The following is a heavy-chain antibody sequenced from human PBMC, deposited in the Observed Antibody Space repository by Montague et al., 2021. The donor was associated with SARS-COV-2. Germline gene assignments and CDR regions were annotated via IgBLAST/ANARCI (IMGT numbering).Heavy chain of an antibody. CDR2: IYASGST. D-gene: IGHD3-16*01. CDR3: VRDGGNWYYFDY. CDR1: GVSITSYY. V-gene: IGHV4-4*07. Sequence: SETLSLTCSISGVSITSYYWSWVRQPAGKGLEWIGHIYASGSTNXNPSLKSRVRLSIDNPKNQFSLKLESLTAADTAVYYCVRDGGNWYYFDYWGQGALVTVSS. J-gene: IGHJ4*02.